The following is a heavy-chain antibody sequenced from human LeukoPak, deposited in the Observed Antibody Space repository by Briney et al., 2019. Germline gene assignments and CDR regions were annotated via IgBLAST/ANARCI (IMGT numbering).Heavy chain of an antibody. CDR2: INPSGGST. V-gene: IGHV1-46*01. J-gene: IGHJ4*02. Sequence: ASVKVSCKASGYTFTSYYMHWVRQAPGQGLEWMGVINPSGGSTSYAQKFQGRVTMTRDTSTSTVYMELNSLRSEDTAVYYCARDQLYSPSSFGVSFDYWGQGTLVTVSS. CDR1: GYTFTSYY. CDR3: ARDQLYSPSSFGVSFDY. D-gene: IGHD3-16*02.